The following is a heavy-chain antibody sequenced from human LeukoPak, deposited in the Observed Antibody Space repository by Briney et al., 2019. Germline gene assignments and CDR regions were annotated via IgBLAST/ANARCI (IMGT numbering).Heavy chain of an antibody. V-gene: IGHV1-18*01. CDR1: GYTFTSYG. Sequence: GASVKVSCKASGYTFTSYGISWVRQAPGQGLEWMGWISAYNGHTNYAQKPQGRVTLTTDTSTSTAYMELRSLRSDDTAVYYCARDRSLYYESSGYYSPLGYWGQGTLVTVSS. CDR2: ISAYNGHT. J-gene: IGHJ4*02. D-gene: IGHD3-22*01. CDR3: ARDRSLYYESSGYYSPLGY.